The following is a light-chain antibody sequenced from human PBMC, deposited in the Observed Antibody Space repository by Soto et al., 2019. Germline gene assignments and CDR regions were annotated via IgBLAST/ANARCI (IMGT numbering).Light chain of an antibody. CDR1: QSISSY. CDR3: QQYHTFSIA. CDR2: DSS. V-gene: IGKV1-5*01. J-gene: IGKJ5*01. Sequence: DIQMTQTPSTLSASVGDRFTLTCRASQSISSYLAWYQQKPGKXPKXXIYDSSSLESGVPSRFSGSGSGTDVTITISGLQPDDCATYYCQQYHTFSIAFGQGTRREI.